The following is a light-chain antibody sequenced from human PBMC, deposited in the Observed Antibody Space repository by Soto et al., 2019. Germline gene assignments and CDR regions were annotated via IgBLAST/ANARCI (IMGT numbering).Light chain of an antibody. J-gene: IGLJ3*02. V-gene: IGLV2-14*01. CDR1: SSDVGGYNY. CDR2: EVT. Sequence: QSALTQPASVSGSPRQSITISCTGTSSDVGGYNYVSWYQQHPGKAPKLLIYEVTNRPSGVSNRFSGSKSGNTASLTISGLQAEDEADYYCSSYTSSSSWVFGGGTKVTVL. CDR3: SSYTSSSSWV.